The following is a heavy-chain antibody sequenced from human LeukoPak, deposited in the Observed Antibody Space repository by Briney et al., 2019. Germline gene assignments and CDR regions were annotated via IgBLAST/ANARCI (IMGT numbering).Heavy chain of an antibody. CDR2: IYYSGST. Sequence: SETLSLTCTVSGGSISSYYWSWIRQPPGKGLEWIGYIYYSGSTNYNPSLKSRVTISVDTSKSQFSLKLSSVTAADTAVYYCARQSASFYVWGSYPDAFDIWGQGTMVTVSS. J-gene: IGHJ3*02. V-gene: IGHV4-59*08. CDR1: GGSISSYY. CDR3: ARQSASFYVWGSYPDAFDI. D-gene: IGHD3-16*01.